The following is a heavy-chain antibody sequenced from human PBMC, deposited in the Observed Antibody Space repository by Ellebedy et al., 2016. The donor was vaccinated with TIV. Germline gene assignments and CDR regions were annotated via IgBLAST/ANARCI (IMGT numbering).Heavy chain of an antibody. V-gene: IGHV4-39*01. CDR2: IYYSGST. J-gene: IGHJ5*02. D-gene: IGHD3-10*01. Sequence: SETLSLXCTVSGGSISSSSYYWGWIRQPPGKGLEWIGSIYYSGSTYYNPSLKSRVTISVDTSKNQFSLKLSSVTAADTAVYYCARWHHVLLWFGELSYGGWFDPWGQGTLVTVSS. CDR1: GGSISSSSYY. CDR3: ARWHHVLLWFGELSYGGWFDP.